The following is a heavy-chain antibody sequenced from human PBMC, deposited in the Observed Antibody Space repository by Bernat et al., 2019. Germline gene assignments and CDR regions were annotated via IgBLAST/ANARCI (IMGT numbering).Heavy chain of an antibody. CDR3: ARVWWYCSGGSCYLWSYDY. D-gene: IGHD2-15*01. Sequence: QVQLQQSGPGLVKPSQTLSLTCAISGDSVSSNSAAWNWIRQSPSRGLEWLGRTYYRSKWYNDYAVSVKSRITINPDTSKNQFSLQLNSVTPEDTAVYYCARVWWYCSGGSCYLWSYDYWGQGTLVTVSS. CDR1: GDSVSSNSAA. CDR2: TYYRSKWYN. J-gene: IGHJ4*02. V-gene: IGHV6-1*01.